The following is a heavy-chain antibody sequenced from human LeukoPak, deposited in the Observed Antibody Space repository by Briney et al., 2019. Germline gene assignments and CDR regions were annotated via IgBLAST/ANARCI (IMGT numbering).Heavy chain of an antibody. CDR3: ARGSGSYAKTDY. V-gene: IGHV5-51*01. CDR2: IHPGDSNT. J-gene: IGHJ4*02. CDR1: GYTFSSYW. D-gene: IGHD3-10*01. Sequence: PGESLKISCKGSGYTFSSYWIGWVRQTPGKGLEWMGIIHPGDSNTRYSPSFKGQVTMSADRSTSAAYLQWSSLKASDSAIYFCARGSGSYAKTDYWGQGTLVTVSS.